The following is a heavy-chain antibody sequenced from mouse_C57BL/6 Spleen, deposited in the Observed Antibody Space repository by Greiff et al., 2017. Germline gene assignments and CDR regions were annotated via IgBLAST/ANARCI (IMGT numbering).Heavy chain of an antibody. V-gene: IGHV1-64*01. J-gene: IGHJ2*01. D-gene: IGHD1-1*01. CDR2: IHPNSGST. Sequence: QVQLQQPGAELVKPGASVKLSCKASGYTFTSYWMHWVKQRPGQGLEWIGMIHPNSGSTNYNEKFKSKATLTVDKSSSTAYMQLSSLTSEDSAVHYCARSTVVATVEYYFDYWGQGTTLTVSS. CDR3: ARSTVVATVEYYFDY. CDR1: GYTFTSYW.